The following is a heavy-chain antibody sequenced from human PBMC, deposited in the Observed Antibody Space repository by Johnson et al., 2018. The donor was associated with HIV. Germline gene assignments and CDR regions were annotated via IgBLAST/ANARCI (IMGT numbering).Heavy chain of an antibody. D-gene: IGHD1-26*01. J-gene: IGHJ3*02. Sequence: VQLVESGGGLVQPGRSLRLSCAASGFTFDDYAMHWVRQAPGKGLEWVSGISWNSGSIGYADSVKGRFTISRDNAKNSLYLQMNSLRAEDTALYYCAKGDELRDDACDIWGQGTMVTVSS. CDR3: AKGDELRDDACDI. CDR1: GFTFDDYA. CDR2: ISWNSGSI. V-gene: IGHV3-9*01.